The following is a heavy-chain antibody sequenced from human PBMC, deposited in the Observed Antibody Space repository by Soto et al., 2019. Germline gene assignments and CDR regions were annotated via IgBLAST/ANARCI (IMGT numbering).Heavy chain of an antibody. Sequence: SENLSLTCTFSGGSISSYYWSWIRQPPGKGLEWIGYIYYSGSTNYNPSLKSRVTISVDTSKNQFSLKLSSVTAADTAVYYCARASPGGAFDIWGQGTMVTVSS. D-gene: IGHD3-10*01. CDR3: ARASPGGAFDI. V-gene: IGHV4-59*01. CDR2: IYYSGST. J-gene: IGHJ3*02. CDR1: GGSISSYY.